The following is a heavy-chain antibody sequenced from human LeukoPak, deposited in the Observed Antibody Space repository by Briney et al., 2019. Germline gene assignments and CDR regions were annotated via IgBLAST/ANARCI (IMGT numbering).Heavy chain of an antibody. Sequence: ASVKVSCKASGSTFTSYDINWVRPATGQGLEWMGWMNPKSGNTGYAQKFQGRVTMTRNTSISTAYMELSSLRSEDTAVYYCARGITHKRRGHDYWGQGTLVTVSS. D-gene: IGHD3-10*01. J-gene: IGHJ4*02. V-gene: IGHV1-8*01. CDR1: GSTFTSYD. CDR2: MNPKSGNT. CDR3: ARGITHKRRGHDY.